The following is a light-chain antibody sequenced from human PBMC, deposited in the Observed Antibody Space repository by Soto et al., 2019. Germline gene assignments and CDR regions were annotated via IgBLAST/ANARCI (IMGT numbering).Light chain of an antibody. J-gene: IGLJ3*02. V-gene: IGLV3-21*04. Sequence: SYELTQPPSVSVAPGRTARISCGGNNIGSESVHWYQQKAGQAPVLVIDYDTVRPSGITERFSGSNSGNTATLTISRVEAGDEADYYCQVWDGSSDQQVFGGGTKLTVL. CDR3: QVWDGSSDQQV. CDR1: NIGSES. CDR2: YDT.